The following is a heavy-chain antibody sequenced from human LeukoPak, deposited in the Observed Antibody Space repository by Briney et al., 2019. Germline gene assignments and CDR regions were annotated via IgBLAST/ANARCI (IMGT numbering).Heavy chain of an antibody. CDR2: ISYSGNT. D-gene: IGHD6-19*01. J-gene: IGHJ4*02. CDR1: GGSISSDY. V-gene: IGHV4-59*01. CDR3: ARGAGWYNF. Sequence: PSETLSLTCTVSGGSISSDYWSWIRQPPGKGPEWIGYISYSGNTNYNPSLKSRVTISLDTSKKKFSLRLSSVTAADTAVYYCARGAGWYNFWGQGTLVTVSS.